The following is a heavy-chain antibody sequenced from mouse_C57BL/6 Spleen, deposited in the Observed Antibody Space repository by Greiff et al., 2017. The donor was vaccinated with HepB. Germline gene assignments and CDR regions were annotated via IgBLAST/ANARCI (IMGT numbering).Heavy chain of an antibody. J-gene: IGHJ2*01. CDR2: ISYDGSN. V-gene: IGHV3-6*01. Sequence: EVHLVESGPGLVKPSQSLSLTCSVTGYSITSGYYWNWIRQFPGNKLEWMGYISYDGSNNYNPSLKNRISITRDTSKNQFFLKLNSVTTEDTATYYCARGLYDYSYYFDYWGQGTTLTVSS. CDR1: GYSITSGYY. CDR3: ARGLYDYSYYFDY. D-gene: IGHD2-4*01.